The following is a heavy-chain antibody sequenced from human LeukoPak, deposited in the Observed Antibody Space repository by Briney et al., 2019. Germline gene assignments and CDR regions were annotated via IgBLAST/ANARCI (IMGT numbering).Heavy chain of an antibody. CDR2: ISAYNGNT. CDR1: GYTFTSYG. D-gene: IGHD3-22*01. V-gene: IGHV1-18*01. Sequence: ASVKVSCKASGYTFTSYGISWVRQAPGQGLEWMGWISAYNGNTNYAQKLQGRVTTTTDTSTSTAYMELRSLRSDDTAVYYCAREPLTYYYDSSGYQGYFQHWGQGTLVTVSS. J-gene: IGHJ1*01. CDR3: AREPLTYYYDSSGYQGYFQH.